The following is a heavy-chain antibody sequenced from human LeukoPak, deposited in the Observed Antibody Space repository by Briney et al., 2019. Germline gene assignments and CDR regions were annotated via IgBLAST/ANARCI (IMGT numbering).Heavy chain of an antibody. Sequence: GGSLRLSCAVSGFTFSIYAINWVRQAPGKGLEWVSAISDSGDDTYYADSVKGRFTISRDNSKNTLYLQMNSLRAEDTAVYYCAKVDPLIYSSSGWFDPWGRGTLVTVSS. V-gene: IGHV3-23*01. D-gene: IGHD6-19*01. CDR1: GFTFSIYA. J-gene: IGHJ5*02. CDR2: ISDSGDDT. CDR3: AKVDPLIYSSSGWFDP.